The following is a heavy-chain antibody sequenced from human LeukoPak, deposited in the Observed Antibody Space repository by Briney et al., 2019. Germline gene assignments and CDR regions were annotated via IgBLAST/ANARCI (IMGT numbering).Heavy chain of an antibody. CDR1: GFTFNSYA. CDR2: ISGSGGST. CDR3: AKDRLWFGELLYDY. Sequence: GGSLRLSCAASGFTFNSYAMSWVRQAPGKGLEWVSAISGSGGSTYYADSVKGRFTISRDNSKNTPYLQMNSLRAEDTAVYYCAKDRLWFGELLYDYWGQGTLVTVSS. D-gene: IGHD3-10*01. V-gene: IGHV3-23*01. J-gene: IGHJ4*02.